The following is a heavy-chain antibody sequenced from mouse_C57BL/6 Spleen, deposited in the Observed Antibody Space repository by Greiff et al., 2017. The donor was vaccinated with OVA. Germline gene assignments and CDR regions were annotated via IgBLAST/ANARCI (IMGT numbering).Heavy chain of an antibody. Sequence: QVQLQQPGAELVKPGASVKLSCKASGYTFTSYWMHWVKQRPGQGLEWIGMIHPNSGSTNYNEKFKSKATLTVDKSSSTAYMQLSSLTSEDSAVYYCARSDIYYDAMDYWGQGTSVTVSS. CDR1: GYTFTSYW. D-gene: IGHD3-3*01. CDR2: IHPNSGST. CDR3: ARSDIYYDAMDY. J-gene: IGHJ4*01. V-gene: IGHV1-64*01.